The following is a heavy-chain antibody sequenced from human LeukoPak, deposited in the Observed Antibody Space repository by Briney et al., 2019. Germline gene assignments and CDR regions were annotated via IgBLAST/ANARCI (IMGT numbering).Heavy chain of an antibody. D-gene: IGHD6-13*01. Sequence: PGGSLRLSCAASGFTFSSYEMNWVRQAPGKGLEWVSYISSSGSTIYYADSVEGRFTIPRDNAKNSLFLQMNSLRAEDTAVYYCARDRVAAAADYWGQGTLVTVSS. CDR2: ISSSGSTI. J-gene: IGHJ4*02. CDR1: GFTFSSYE. CDR3: ARDRVAAAADY. V-gene: IGHV3-48*03.